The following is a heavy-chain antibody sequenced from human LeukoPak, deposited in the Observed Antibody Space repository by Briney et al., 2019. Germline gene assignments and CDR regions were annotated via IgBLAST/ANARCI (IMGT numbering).Heavy chain of an antibody. V-gene: IGHV1-24*01. CDR1: GYTLTELS. J-gene: IGHJ4*02. Sequence: ASVKVSCKVSGYTLTELSMHWVRQAPGKGLEWMGGFDPEDGETIYAQKFQGRVTMTEDTSTDTAYMELSSLRSEDTAVYYCARVWGIVVVPAGPAGGDYWGQGTLVTVSS. CDR2: FDPEDGET. D-gene: IGHD2-2*01. CDR3: ARVWGIVVVPAGPAGGDY.